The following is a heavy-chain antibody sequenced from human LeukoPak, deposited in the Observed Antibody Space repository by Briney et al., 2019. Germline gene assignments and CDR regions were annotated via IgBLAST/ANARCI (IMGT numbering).Heavy chain of an antibody. CDR2: INHNGNVN. CDR1: GFTFSNFW. J-gene: IGHJ6*02. CDR3: ARGGGLDV. D-gene: IGHD3-16*01. Sequence: GGSLRLSCAASGFTFSNFWMSWVRQAPGKGLEWVASINHNGNVNYYVDSVKGRFTISRDNAKNSLYLQMSNLRAEDTAVYFCARGGGLDVWGQGATVTVSS. V-gene: IGHV3-7*03.